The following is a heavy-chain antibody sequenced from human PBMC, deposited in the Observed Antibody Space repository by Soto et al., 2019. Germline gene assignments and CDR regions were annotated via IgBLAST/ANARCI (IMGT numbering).Heavy chain of an antibody. CDR3: ARELDAAMDTYCGMDV. D-gene: IGHD5-18*01. V-gene: IGHV3-33*01. CDR2: IWYDGSNK. Sequence: GGSLRLSCAASGFTFSSYCMRWVRQAPGKGLEWVAVIWYDGSNKYYADSVKGRFTISRDNSKNTLYLQMNSLRAEDTAVYYCARELDAAMDTYCGMDVWGQGTTVTVSS. CDR1: GFTFSSYC. J-gene: IGHJ6*02.